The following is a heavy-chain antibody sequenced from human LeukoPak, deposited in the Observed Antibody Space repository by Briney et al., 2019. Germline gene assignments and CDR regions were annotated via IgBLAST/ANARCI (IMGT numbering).Heavy chain of an antibody. Sequence: SETLSLTCTVSGGSISSGSYYWSWIRQPAGKGLEWIGRIYTSGSTNYNPSLKSRVTISVDTSKNQFSLKLSSVTAADTAVYYCARDRPGGSSLDYWGQGTLATVSS. V-gene: IGHV4-61*02. CDR2: IYTSGST. CDR1: GGSISSGSYY. CDR3: ARDRPGGSSLDY. J-gene: IGHJ4*02. D-gene: IGHD6-13*01.